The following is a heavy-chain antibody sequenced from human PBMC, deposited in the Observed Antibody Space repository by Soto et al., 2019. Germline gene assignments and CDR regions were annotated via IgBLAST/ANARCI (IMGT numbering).Heavy chain of an antibody. J-gene: IGHJ3*02. CDR3: ARVGGIAVAGYAFDI. CDR1: GGSISSSSYY. CDR2: IYYSGST. D-gene: IGHD6-19*01. Sequence: SETLSLTCTVSGGSISSSSYYWGWIRQPPGKGLEWIGSIYYSGSTYYNPSLKSRVTISVDTSKNQFSLKLSSVTAADTAVYYCARVGGIAVAGYAFDIWGQGTMVTVSS. V-gene: IGHV4-39*01.